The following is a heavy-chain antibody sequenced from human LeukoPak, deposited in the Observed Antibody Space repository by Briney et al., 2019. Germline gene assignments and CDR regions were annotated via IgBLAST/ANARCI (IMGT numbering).Heavy chain of an antibody. J-gene: IGHJ6*03. V-gene: IGHV1-69*13. CDR1: GGTFSSYA. D-gene: IGHD3-22*01. CDR2: IIPIFGTA. CDR3: ARGNYYDSSGYYSPFGYYYYYMDV. Sequence: ASVKVSCKASGGTFSSYAISWVRQAPGQGLEWMGGIIPIFGTANYAQKFQGRVTITADESTSTAYMELSGLRSEDTAVYYCARGNYYDSSGYYSPFGYYYYYMDVWGKGTTVTVSS.